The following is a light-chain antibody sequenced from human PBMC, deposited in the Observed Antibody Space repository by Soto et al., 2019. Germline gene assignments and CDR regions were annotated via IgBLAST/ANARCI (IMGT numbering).Light chain of an antibody. CDR1: QSVSTN. J-gene: IGKJ4*01. Sequence: EIVMTPSPATLSVSPGERATLSSRASQSVSTNLAWYQQKRGHAPRLLIYGASARATGIPATFIGSGSGTEFTLPIRSLQFQDFAIFYCQKYNNWPALTFGRGTKVEI. CDR3: QKYNNWPALT. V-gene: IGKV3-15*01. CDR2: GAS.